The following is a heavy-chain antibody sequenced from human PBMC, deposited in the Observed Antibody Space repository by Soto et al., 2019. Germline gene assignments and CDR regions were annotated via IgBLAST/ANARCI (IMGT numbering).Heavy chain of an antibody. CDR3: ARRYGWLYFDY. CDR1: GDSISSSNYF. CDR2: IFYSGST. Sequence: QLQLQESGPGLVKPWETLSLTCTVSGDSISSSNYFWGRIRQPPGKGLEWIGTIFYSGSTYYNPSLKSRVTISVDTSKNQFSLKLTSVTAADTALYYCARRYGWLYFDYWGQGSLVTVSS. D-gene: IGHD3-10*01. V-gene: IGHV4-39*01. J-gene: IGHJ4*02.